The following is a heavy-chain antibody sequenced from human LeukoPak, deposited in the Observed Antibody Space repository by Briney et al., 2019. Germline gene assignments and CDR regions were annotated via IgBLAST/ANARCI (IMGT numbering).Heavy chain of an antibody. CDR1: GFSLSTSGVG. CDR3: AHRRGIAVAGPFDY. V-gene: IGHV2-5*02. Sequence: SGPTLVNPTQTLTLTCTFSGFSLSTSGVGVGWIRQPPGKALEWLALIYWDDDKRDSPSLKSRLTITKDTSKNQVVLTMTNMDPVDTATYYCAHRRGIAVAGPFDYWGQRTLVTVSS. D-gene: IGHD6-19*01. J-gene: IGHJ4*01. CDR2: IYWDDDK.